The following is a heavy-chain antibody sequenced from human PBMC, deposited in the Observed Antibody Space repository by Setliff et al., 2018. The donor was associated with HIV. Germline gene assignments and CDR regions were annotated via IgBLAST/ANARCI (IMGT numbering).Heavy chain of an antibody. CDR3: ARPFDQ. V-gene: IGHV3-7*01. CDR2: IKGDGSET. Sequence: PGGSLRLSCAASGFMFNIYEMNWVRQAPGKRPEWVANIKGDGSETYYVDSVKGRFTISRDNAKNSLYLQMDSLRVEDTAVYYCARPFDQWGQGALVTVSS. CDR1: GFMFNIYE. J-gene: IGHJ4*02.